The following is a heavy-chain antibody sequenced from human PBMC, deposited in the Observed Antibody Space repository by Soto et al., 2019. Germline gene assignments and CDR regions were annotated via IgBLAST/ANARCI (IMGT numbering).Heavy chain of an antibody. CDR3: ARADSGYAHGYYYYGMDV. Sequence: RLSCAASGFTFSSYSMNWVRQAPGKGLEWVSYISSSSSTIYYADSVKGRFTISRDNAKNSLYLQMNSLRAEDTAVYYCARADSGYAHGYYYYGMDVWGQGTTLTVSS. J-gene: IGHJ6*02. CDR1: GFTFSSYS. CDR2: ISSSSSTI. V-gene: IGHV3-48*01. D-gene: IGHD5-12*01.